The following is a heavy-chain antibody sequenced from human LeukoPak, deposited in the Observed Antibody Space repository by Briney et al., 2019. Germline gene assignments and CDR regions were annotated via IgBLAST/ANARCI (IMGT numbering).Heavy chain of an antibody. CDR3: ARDPHYDSSGYYYRYFDY. CDR2: ISSSSSYI. J-gene: IGHJ4*02. CDR1: GFTFSSYS. D-gene: IGHD3-22*01. V-gene: IGHV3-21*01. Sequence: TGGSLRLSCAASGFTFSSYSMNWVRQAPGKGLEWVSSISSSSSYIYYADSVKGRFTISRDNAKNSLYLQMNSLRAEDTAVYYCARDPHYDSSGYYYRYFDYWGQGTLVTVSS.